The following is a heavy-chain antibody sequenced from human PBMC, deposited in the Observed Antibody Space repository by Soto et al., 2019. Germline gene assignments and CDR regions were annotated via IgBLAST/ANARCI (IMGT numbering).Heavy chain of an antibody. D-gene: IGHD4-17*01. CDR3: AKDSLLTVQAFDI. CDR2: ISGSGGST. V-gene: IGHV3-23*01. CDR1: GFTFSSYA. J-gene: IGHJ3*02. Sequence: PGGSLRLSCAASGFTFSSYAMSWVRQAPGKGLEWVSAISGSGGSTYYADSVKGQFTISRDNSKNTLYLQMNSLRAEDTAVYYCAKDSLLTVQAFDIWGQGTMVTVSS.